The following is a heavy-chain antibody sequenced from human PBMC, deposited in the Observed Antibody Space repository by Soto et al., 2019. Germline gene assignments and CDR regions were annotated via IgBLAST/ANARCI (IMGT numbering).Heavy chain of an antibody. J-gene: IGHJ4*02. D-gene: IGHD6-13*01. Sequence: EVPLVESGGGLVQPGGSLRLSCAASGFTFSSYSMNWVRQAPGKGLEWVSYISSSSSTIYYADSVKGRFTISRDNAKKSLYLQMNSLRAEATAVYYCAREFDSSSWYVYGYWGQGTLVTVSS. V-gene: IGHV3-48*01. CDR1: GFTFSSYS. CDR2: ISSSSSTI. CDR3: AREFDSSSWYVYGY.